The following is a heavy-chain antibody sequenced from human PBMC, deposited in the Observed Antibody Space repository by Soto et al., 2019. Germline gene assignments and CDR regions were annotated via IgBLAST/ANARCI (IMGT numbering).Heavy chain of an antibody. CDR2: INAGNGNT. CDR1: GYTFTSYA. Sequence: QVQLVQSGAGVKKPGASVKVSCKASGYTFTSYAMHWVRQAPGQRLEWMGWINAGNGNTKYSQKFQGRVTITRDTSASTAYMELSSLRSEDTAVYYCARDQMEAAAGRFDYWGQGTLVTVSS. J-gene: IGHJ4*02. D-gene: IGHD6-13*01. CDR3: ARDQMEAAAGRFDY. V-gene: IGHV1-3*01.